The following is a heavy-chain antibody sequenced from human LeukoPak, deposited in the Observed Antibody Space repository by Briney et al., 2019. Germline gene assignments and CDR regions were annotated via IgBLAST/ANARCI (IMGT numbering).Heavy chain of an antibody. CDR2: IHYSGST. J-gene: IGHJ6*03. Sequence: SETLSLTCTVSGGSISSFYWTWIRQPPGKGLEWIGNIHYSGSTNYNPSLKSRVTISVDTSKNHFSLRLTSVTAADTAVYYCARLSADHYYGSGRSVNYYYYMDLWGKGTTVTISS. D-gene: IGHD3-10*01. CDR1: GGSISSFY. V-gene: IGHV4-59*08. CDR3: ARLSADHYYGSGRSVNYYYYMDL.